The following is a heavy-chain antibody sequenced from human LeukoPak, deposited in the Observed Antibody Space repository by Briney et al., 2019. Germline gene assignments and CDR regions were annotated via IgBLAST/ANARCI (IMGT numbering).Heavy chain of an antibody. V-gene: IGHV3-66*01. J-gene: IGHJ4*02. CDR2: IYSGGST. CDR3: ARDLAGDRYFDY. CDR1: GFTVSSNY. D-gene: IGHD7-27*01. Sequence: GGSLRLSCAASGFTVSSNYMSWVRQAPGKGLEWVSVIYSGGSTYYADSVKGRFTISRDNSKNTLYLQMYSLRAEDTAVYYCARDLAGDRYFDYWGQGTLVTVSS.